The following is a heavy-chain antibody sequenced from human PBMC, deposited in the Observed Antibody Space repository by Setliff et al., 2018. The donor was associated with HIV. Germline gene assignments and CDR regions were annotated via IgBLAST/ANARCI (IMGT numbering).Heavy chain of an antibody. CDR2: INGDGSIL. D-gene: IGHD1-26*01. CDR3: ILGASRDAFDI. Sequence: GSLRLSCAASGFIFSDYYMHWVRQAPGKGLVWVSRINGDGSILGYADSVKGRFTISRDNPKNTLYLQMNRLRYEDTALYYCILGASRDAFDIWCQGTMVTVSS. J-gene: IGHJ3*02. V-gene: IGHV3-74*01. CDR1: GFIFSDYY.